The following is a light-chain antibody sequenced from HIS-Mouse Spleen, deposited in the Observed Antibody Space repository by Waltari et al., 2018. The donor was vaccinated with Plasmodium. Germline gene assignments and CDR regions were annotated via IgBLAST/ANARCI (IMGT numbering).Light chain of an antibody. J-gene: IGLJ3*02. Sequence: SYELTQPPSVSVSPGQTARLTCSGDALPKKYASLYQQKSGQAPVLVIYEDSKRPSGIPERFSGASSGTMATLTISGAQVEDEADYYCYSTDSRGNHRVFGGGTKLTVL. V-gene: IGLV3-10*01. CDR3: YSTDSRGNHRV. CDR1: ALPKKY. CDR2: EDS.